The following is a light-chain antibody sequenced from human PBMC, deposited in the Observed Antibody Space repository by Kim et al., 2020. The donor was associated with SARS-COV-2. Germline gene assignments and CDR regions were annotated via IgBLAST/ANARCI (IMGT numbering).Light chain of an antibody. Sequence: PGERATLSCRASQRVSNSYLAWYQQKPGQAPRLVIYGASNRATGIPERFSGSGSGTDFTLTISRLEPEDFAVYYCQQYGTSPPLAFGGGTKVDIK. CDR3: QQYGTSPPLA. J-gene: IGKJ4*01. CDR2: GAS. V-gene: IGKV3-20*01. CDR1: QRVSNSY.